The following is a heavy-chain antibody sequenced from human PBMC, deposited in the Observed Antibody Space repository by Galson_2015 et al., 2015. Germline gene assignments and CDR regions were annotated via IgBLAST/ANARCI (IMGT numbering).Heavy chain of an antibody. V-gene: IGHV3-48*02. CDR2: ITVSSRSI. Sequence: SLRLSCAASGFTFSTYSMTWFRQPPGKGLEWVSLITVSSRSIYSADSVKGRFTISRDDAKRSLYLEMSSLREEDTAVYCCARDLDYWGQGTLVTVSS. CDR3: ARDLDY. CDR1: GFTFSTYS. J-gene: IGHJ4*02.